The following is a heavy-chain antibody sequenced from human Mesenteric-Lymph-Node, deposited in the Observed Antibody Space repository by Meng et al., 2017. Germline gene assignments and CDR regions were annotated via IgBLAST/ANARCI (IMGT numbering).Heavy chain of an antibody. J-gene: IGHJ4*02. V-gene: IGHV3-72*01. CDR1: GFTFSDHY. CDR2: SRNKANSYST. CDR3: ARAGITGTHDFDY. D-gene: IGHD1-14*01. Sequence: GESLKISCAASGFTFSDHYMDWVRQAPGKGLEWVGRSRNKANSYSTAYAASVKGRFTISRDESKNSLYLQMNSLKTEDTAVYYCARAGITGTHDFDYWGQGTLVTVSS.